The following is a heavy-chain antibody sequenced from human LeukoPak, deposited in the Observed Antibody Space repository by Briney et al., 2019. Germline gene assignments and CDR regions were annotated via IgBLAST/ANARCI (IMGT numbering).Heavy chain of an antibody. V-gene: IGHV4-59*01. CDR1: GGSISSYY. D-gene: IGHD5-12*01. J-gene: IGHJ4*02. Sequence: SETLSLTCTVSGGSISSYYWSWIRQPPGKELEWIGYIYYSGSTNYNPSLKSRVTISVDTSKNQFSLKLSSVTAADTAVYYCASHRDIVANFDYWGQGTLVTVSS. CDR3: ASHRDIVANFDY. CDR2: IYYSGST.